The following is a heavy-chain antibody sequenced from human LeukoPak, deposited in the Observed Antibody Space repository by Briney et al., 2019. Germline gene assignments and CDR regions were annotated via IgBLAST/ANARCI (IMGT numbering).Heavy chain of an antibody. Sequence: PSETLSLTCIVSSGSINNHYWSWIRQPPGKGLEWIGYIYDSWNTNYNPSLKSRVTISIDTSKNQFSPNLTSVTAADTAVYYCARDQIGYGLDYWGQGTLVTVSS. CDR2: IYDSWNT. CDR3: ARDQIGYGLDY. J-gene: IGHJ4*02. CDR1: SGSINNHY. D-gene: IGHD5-18*01. V-gene: IGHV4-59*11.